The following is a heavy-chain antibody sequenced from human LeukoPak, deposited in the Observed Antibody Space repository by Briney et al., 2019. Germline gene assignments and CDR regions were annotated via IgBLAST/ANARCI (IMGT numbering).Heavy chain of an antibody. CDR1: GFTFSNAW. CDR3: TTPRRGYSYGFDY. D-gene: IGHD5-18*01. Sequence: GGSLRLSCAASGFTFSNAWMSWVRQAPGKGLEWVGRIKSKTDGGTTDYAAPVKGRFTISRDDSKNTLYLQMNSLKTEDTAVYYCTTPRRGYSYGFDYWGQGTLVTVSS. V-gene: IGHV3-15*01. CDR2: IKSKTDGGTT. J-gene: IGHJ4*02.